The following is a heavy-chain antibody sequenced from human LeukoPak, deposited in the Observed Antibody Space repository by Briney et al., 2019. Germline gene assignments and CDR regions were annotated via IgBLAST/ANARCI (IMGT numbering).Heavy chain of an antibody. J-gene: IGHJ4*02. V-gene: IGHV3-33*01. D-gene: IGHD2-15*01. CDR2: IWYDGKFK. CDR3: ARGFGSGASSVQF. CDR1: GFTFKTYA. Sequence: PGKSLRLSCAASGFTFKTYAMHWVRQAPGEGLEWLAVIWYDGKFKYYGDSVKGRISISRDNSKATLDLQMDNPRAEDSGVYYCARGFGSGASSVQFWGQGTLVTVSS.